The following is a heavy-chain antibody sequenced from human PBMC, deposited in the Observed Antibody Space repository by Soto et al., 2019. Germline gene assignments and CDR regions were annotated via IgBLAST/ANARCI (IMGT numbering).Heavy chain of an antibody. CDR2: ISYDGSNK. V-gene: IGHV3-30-3*01. J-gene: IGHJ6*02. CDR3: ARELANDYGGNDYYYYGMDV. CDR1: GFTFCRYA. Sequence: RFLTLSCAACGFTFCRYAMHRVSQAPGKGLEWVAVISYDGSNKYYADSVKGRFTISRDNSKNTLYLQMNSLRAEDTAVYYCARELANDYGGNDYYYYGMDVWGQGTTVTVSS. D-gene: IGHD4-17*01.